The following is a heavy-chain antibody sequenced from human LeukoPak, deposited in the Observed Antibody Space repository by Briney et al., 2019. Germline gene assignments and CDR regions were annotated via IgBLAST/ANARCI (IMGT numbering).Heavy chain of an antibody. Sequence: GGSLRLSCAASGFTFSRAWMTWVRQAPGKGPEWVGRIKTESDGGATDYAAPVKGRFTISRDDSKSTLYLQINSLRTEDTAVYYCTIGWRYGEYRDYWGQGTLGTVCS. CDR3: TIGWRYGEYRDY. CDR2: IKTESDGGAT. V-gene: IGHV3-15*01. J-gene: IGHJ4*02. CDR1: GFTFSRAW. D-gene: IGHD4-17*01.